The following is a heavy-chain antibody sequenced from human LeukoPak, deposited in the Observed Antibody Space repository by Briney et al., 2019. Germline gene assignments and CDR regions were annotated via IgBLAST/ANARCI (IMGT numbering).Heavy chain of an antibody. CDR1: GGSISSYH. D-gene: IGHD1-14*01. CDR2: IYYSGST. Sequence: SETLSLTCTVSGGSISSYHWSWIRQPPGKGLEWIGYIYYSGSTNYNPSLKSRVTISVDTSKNQFSLKLSSVTAADTAVYYCARATGYGMDVWGQGTTVTVSS. J-gene: IGHJ6*02. V-gene: IGHV4-59*01. CDR3: ARATGYGMDV.